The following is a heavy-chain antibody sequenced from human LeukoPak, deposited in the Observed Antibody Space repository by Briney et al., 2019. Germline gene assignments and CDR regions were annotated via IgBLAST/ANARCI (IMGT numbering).Heavy chain of an antibody. CDR3: ARVLTGSWDWFDP. Sequence: GGSLRLACAASKFSFSSYWMHWVGQAPGKGLVRVARINSDGSRTNYADSVKGRFTISRDNAKNTLYLQMSSLRAEDTAVYYCARVLTGSWDWFDPWGQGTLVTVSS. J-gene: IGHJ5*02. CDR1: KFSFSSYW. V-gene: IGHV3-74*01. CDR2: INSDGSRT. D-gene: IGHD2-8*02.